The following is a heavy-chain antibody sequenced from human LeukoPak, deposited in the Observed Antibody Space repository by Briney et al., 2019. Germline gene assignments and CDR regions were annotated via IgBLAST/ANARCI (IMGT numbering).Heavy chain of an antibody. CDR1: GFIFSNYA. J-gene: IGHJ3*02. CDR2: ISGSGGST. V-gene: IGHV3-23*01. Sequence: GGSLRLSCAASGFIFSNYAMSWVRQAPGKGLEWVSAISGSGGSTYYADSVKGRFTISRDNSKNTLYLQMNSLRAEDTAVYYCLTILEATIDAFDIWGQGTMVTVSS. CDR3: LTILEATIDAFDI. D-gene: IGHD1-26*01.